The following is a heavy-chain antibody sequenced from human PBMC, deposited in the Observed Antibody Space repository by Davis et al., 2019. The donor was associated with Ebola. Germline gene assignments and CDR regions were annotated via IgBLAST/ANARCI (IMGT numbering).Heavy chain of an antibody. CDR2: IKSDGST. Sequence: HTGGSLRLSCAVSGFPITNYWTHWVRQAPGKGLVWVSRIKSDGSTIYADSVKGRFTISRDNAKNTLYLQMNSLRAEDTAVYYCARAWFGELFGCYYWGQGTLVTVSS. D-gene: IGHD3-10*01. V-gene: IGHV3-74*01. CDR3: ARAWFGELFGCYY. CDR1: GFPITNYW. J-gene: IGHJ4*02.